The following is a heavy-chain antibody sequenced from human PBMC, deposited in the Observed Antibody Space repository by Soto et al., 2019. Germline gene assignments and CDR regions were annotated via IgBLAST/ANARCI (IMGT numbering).Heavy chain of an antibody. CDR2: ISAYNGNT. J-gene: IGHJ4*02. Sequence: ASVKVSCKASGYTFTSYGISWVRQAPGQGLEWMGWISAYNGNTNYAQKLQGRVTMTTDTSTSTAYMGLRSLRSDDTAVYYCARVYGDYRVGFSDYWGQGTLVTSPQ. V-gene: IGHV1-18*01. CDR1: GYTFTSYG. D-gene: IGHD4-17*01. CDR3: ARVYGDYRVGFSDY.